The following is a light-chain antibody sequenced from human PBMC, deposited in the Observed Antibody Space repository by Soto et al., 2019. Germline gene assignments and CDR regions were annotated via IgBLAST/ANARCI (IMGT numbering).Light chain of an antibody. CDR2: DVS. V-gene: IGLV2-14*03. CDR3: SSYTISSTLV. CDR1: SSDVGGYNY. Sequence: QCALTQPASVSGSPGQSITISCTGTSSDVGGYNYVSWYQQHPGKAPKLMIYDVSNRPSGVSNRFSGSKSGNTASLTISGLQAEDEADYYCSSYTISSTLVFGGGTQLTVL. J-gene: IGLJ2*01.